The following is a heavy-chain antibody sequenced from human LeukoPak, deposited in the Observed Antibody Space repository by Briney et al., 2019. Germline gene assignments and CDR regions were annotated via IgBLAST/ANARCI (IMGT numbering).Heavy chain of an antibody. CDR2: IWYDRTNK. Sequence: GRSLSLSCAASGFTFSTYAMHWVRQAPGKGLEWVAVIWYDRTNKYYADSVKGRFTISRDNSKNTLYLQMSSLRAEDTAVYYCARDRLTTVTTSHFDYWGQGTLVTVSS. J-gene: IGHJ4*02. D-gene: IGHD4-17*01. V-gene: IGHV3-33*01. CDR1: GFTFSTYA. CDR3: ARDRLTTVTTSHFDY.